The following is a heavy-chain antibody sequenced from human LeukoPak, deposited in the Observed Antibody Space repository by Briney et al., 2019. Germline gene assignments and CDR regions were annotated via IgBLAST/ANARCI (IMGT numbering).Heavy chain of an antibody. CDR3: ARESIWAGSSWSYVDY. CDR1: GYTFTCYY. J-gene: IGHJ4*02. CDR2: INPNSGGT. Sequence: ASVKVSCKASGYTFTCYYMHWVRQAPGQGLEWMGWINPNSGGTNYAQKFQGRVTMTTDTSTSTAYMELRSLRSDDTAVYYCARESIWAGSSWSYVDYWGQGTLVTVSS. V-gene: IGHV1-2*02. D-gene: IGHD6-13*01.